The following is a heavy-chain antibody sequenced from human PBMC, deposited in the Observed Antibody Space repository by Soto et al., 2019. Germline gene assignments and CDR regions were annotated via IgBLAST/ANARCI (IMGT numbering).Heavy chain of an antibody. CDR1: GFTFSSYA. CDR3: ASRVGAVDY. Sequence: GGSLRLSCAASGFTFSSYAMHWVRQAPGKGLEWVAVISYDGSNKYYADSVKGRFTISRDNSKNTLYLQMNSLRAEDTAVYYCASRVGAVDYWGQGTLVTVSS. J-gene: IGHJ4*02. D-gene: IGHD3-16*01. V-gene: IGHV3-30-3*01. CDR2: ISYDGSNK.